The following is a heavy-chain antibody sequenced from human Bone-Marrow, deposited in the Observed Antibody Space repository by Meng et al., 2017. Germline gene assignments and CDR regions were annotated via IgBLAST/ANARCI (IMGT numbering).Heavy chain of an antibody. D-gene: IGHD6-19*01. V-gene: IGHV3-33*01. CDR1: GFTFRSYC. CDR3: ARDLGQQWLILDY. CDR2: IWYDGSNK. J-gene: IGHJ4*02. Sequence: VALVVVGGGVVQAGRSLSLSCAATGFTFRSYCMHWVRQAPGKGLGWVAVIWYDGSNKYYADSVKGRFTISRDNSKNTLYLQMNSLRAEDTAVYYCARDLGQQWLILDYWGQGTLVTVSS.